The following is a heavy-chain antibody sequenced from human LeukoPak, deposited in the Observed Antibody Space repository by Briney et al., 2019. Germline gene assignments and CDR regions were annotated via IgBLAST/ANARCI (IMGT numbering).Heavy chain of an antibody. CDR1: GFMFANYY. CDR3: ARVGGQIFGVVTTNVWSFDL. Sequence: GGSLRLSCEASGFMFANYYMSWIRQAPGKGLQWVSYISTTGSTMSYVDSVEGRFTISRDNGKKLVYLEMSTLRAEDTATYYCARVGGQIFGVVTTNVWSFDLWGRGTLVTVSS. J-gene: IGHJ2*01. V-gene: IGHV3-11*04. CDR2: ISTTGSTM. D-gene: IGHD3-3*01.